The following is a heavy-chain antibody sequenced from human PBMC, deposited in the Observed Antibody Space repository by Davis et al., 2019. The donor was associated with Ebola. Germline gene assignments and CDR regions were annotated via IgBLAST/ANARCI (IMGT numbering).Heavy chain of an antibody. CDR2: IWYDGSNK. J-gene: IGHJ3*02. CDR3: AKANLYGSGSYIGAFDI. CDR1: GFTFSSYG. V-gene: IGHV3-30*02. Sequence: PGGSLRLSCAASGFTFSSYGMHWVRQAPGKGLEWVAVIWYDGSNKYYADSVKGRFTISRDNSKNTLYLQMNSLRAEDTAVYYCAKANLYGSGSYIGAFDIWGQGTMVTVSS. D-gene: IGHD3-10*01.